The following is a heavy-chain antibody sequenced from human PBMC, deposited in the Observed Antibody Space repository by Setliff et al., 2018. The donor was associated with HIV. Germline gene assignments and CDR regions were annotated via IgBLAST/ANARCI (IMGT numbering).Heavy chain of an antibody. CDR2: INHSGST. J-gene: IGHJ4*02. CDR1: GGSFSGCY. Sequence: PSETLSLTCAVYGGSFSGCYWSWIRQPPGKGLEWIGEINHSGSTNYNPSLKSRVTLSVDTSKNQFSLNLSSVTAADTALYYCARGQENGDLRYWGQGTLVTVSS. D-gene: IGHD3-10*01. V-gene: IGHV4-34*01. CDR3: ARGQENGDLRY.